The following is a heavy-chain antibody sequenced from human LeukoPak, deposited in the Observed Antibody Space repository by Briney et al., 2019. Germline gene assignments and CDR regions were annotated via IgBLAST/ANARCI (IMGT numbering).Heavy chain of an antibody. V-gene: IGHV3-23*01. CDR1: GFTFSSYA. D-gene: IGHD3-16*02. J-gene: IGHJ5*02. CDR2: ISGSGGST. Sequence: HPGGSLRLSCAASGFTFSSYAMSWVRQAPGKGLEWVSAISGSGGSTYYADSVKGRFTISRDNSKNTLYLQMNSLRAEDTAVYYCAKGSVEYDYVWGSYRYRENWFDPWGQGTLVTVSS. CDR3: AKGSVEYDYVWGSYRYRENWFDP.